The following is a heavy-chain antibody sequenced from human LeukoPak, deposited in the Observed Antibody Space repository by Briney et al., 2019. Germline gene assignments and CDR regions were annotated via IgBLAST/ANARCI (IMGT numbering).Heavy chain of an antibody. CDR2: IYYSGST. Sequence: PSETLSLTCTVSGGSISSYYWSWIRQPPGKGLEWIGYIYYSGSTNYNPSLKSRVTISVDTSKNQFSLKLSSVTAADTAVYYCARDTMVRGDNYYYYGMDVWGQGTTVTVPS. CDR3: ARDTMVRGDNYYYYGMDV. D-gene: IGHD3-10*01. CDR1: GGSISSYY. V-gene: IGHV4-59*01. J-gene: IGHJ6*02.